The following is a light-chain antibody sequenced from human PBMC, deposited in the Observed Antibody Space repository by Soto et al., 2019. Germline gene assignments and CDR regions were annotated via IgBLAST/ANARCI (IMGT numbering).Light chain of an antibody. CDR1: QSISSY. CDR3: QQSDSTPLT. J-gene: IGKJ1*01. Sequence: DIQMTQSPSSLSASVGDRVTITCRASQSISSYLNWYQQKPGKAPKLLIYAASSLQSGVPSRFSGSGSGTDFTLTISSLQPEDFATYYCQQSDSTPLTFGHGTKVEIK. V-gene: IGKV1-39*01. CDR2: AAS.